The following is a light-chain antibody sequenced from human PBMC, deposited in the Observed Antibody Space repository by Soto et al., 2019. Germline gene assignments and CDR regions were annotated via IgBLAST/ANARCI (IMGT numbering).Light chain of an antibody. V-gene: IGKV3-15*01. CDR2: GAS. J-gene: IGKJ1*01. Sequence: EIVMTQSPATLSASPGERATLSCRASPSVSSNLAWYQQKPGQAPRLLIYGASTRATGIPVRVSGSGSGTEFTLTGSSLQFEDFAVYYCEQYNNWPPWTFGRGTEVDIK. CDR1: PSVSSN. CDR3: EQYNNWPPWT.